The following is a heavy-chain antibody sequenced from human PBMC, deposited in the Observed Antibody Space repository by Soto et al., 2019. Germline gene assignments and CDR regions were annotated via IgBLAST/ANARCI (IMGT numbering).Heavy chain of an antibody. Sequence: GGSLRLSCAASGFSVASSYMSWVRQAPGKGLEWVSVIYSGGTTNHADSVRGRFTISRDNSKNTMSLQMNSLTAEDTAVYYCARAQLGTGSGWSWGQGTLVTVSS. D-gene: IGHD6-19*01. CDR2: IYSGGTT. V-gene: IGHV3-66*01. J-gene: IGHJ5*02. CDR1: GFSVASSY. CDR3: ARAQLGTGSGWS.